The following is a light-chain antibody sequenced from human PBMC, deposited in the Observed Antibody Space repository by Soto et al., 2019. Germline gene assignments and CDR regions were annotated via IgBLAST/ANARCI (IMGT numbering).Light chain of an antibody. J-gene: IGLJ3*02. Sequence: QSALTQPPSASGSPGQSVTISCTGTSSDVGAYKYVSWYQQYPGKAPKLMIYEVTKRPSGVPDRFSGSKSGNTDSLTVSGLQAEDEAEYYCTSYVGNDIWVFGGGTKLTVL. CDR1: SSDVGAYKY. V-gene: IGLV2-8*01. CDR2: EVT. CDR3: TSYVGNDIWV.